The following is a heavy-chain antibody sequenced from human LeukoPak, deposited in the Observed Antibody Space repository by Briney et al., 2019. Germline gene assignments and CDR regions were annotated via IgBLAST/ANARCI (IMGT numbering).Heavy chain of an antibody. J-gene: IGHJ5*02. CDR2: IYSGGST. Sequence: PGGSLRLSCAASGFTFSSYAMSWVRQAPGKGLEWVSVIYSGGSTYYADSVKGRFTISRDNSKNTLYLQMNSLRAEDTAVYYCARDQLWFGAPTGWFDPWGQGTLVTVSS. D-gene: IGHD3-10*01. V-gene: IGHV3-53*01. CDR1: GFTFSSYA. CDR3: ARDQLWFGAPTGWFDP.